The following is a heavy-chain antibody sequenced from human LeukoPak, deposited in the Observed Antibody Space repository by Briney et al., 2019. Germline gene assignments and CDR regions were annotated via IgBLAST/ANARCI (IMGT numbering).Heavy chain of an antibody. CDR3: AKKTSYCAGDCFPYYFDY. D-gene: IGHD2-21*02. J-gene: IGHJ4*02. CDR1: GFTFSSYT. Sequence: PGGSLRLSCVASGFTFSSYTMTWVRQAPGEGLEWVSGISGDSTGTYYADSVKGRFTISRDNPKNTLFLQMNSLRAEDTAVYYCAKKTSYCAGDCFPYYFDYWGRGTLVTVSS. V-gene: IGHV3-23*01. CDR2: ISGDSTGT.